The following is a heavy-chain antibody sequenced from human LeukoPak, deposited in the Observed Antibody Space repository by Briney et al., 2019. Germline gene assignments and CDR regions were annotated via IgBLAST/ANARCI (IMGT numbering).Heavy chain of an antibody. CDR3: ARAQYCSSISCYYGMDV. CDR1: GGSFSGYY. D-gene: IGHD2-2*01. CDR2: INHSGST. Sequence: SETLSLTCAVYGGSFSGYYWSWIRQPPGKGLEWIGEINHSGSTNYNPSLKSRVTISVDTSKNQFSLKLSSVTAADTAVYYCARAQYCSSISCYYGMDVWGQGTTVTVSS. V-gene: IGHV4-34*01. J-gene: IGHJ6*02.